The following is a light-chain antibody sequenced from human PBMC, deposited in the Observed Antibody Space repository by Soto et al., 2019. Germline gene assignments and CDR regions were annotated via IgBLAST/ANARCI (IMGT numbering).Light chain of an antibody. CDR1: SGSVSTSYY. CDR3: VLYMRSGIWV. CDR2: GTN. J-gene: IGLJ3*02. Sequence: QTVVTQEPSFSVSPGRTVTLTCGLSSGSVSTSYYPSWYQQTPGQAPRTLIYGTNTRSSGVPDRFSGSILGNKAALTITGAQADDESDYYCVLYMRSGIWVFGGGTQLTVL. V-gene: IGLV8-61*01.